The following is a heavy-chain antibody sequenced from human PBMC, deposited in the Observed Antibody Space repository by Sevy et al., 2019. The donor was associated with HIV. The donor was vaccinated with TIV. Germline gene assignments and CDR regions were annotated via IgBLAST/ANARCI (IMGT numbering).Heavy chain of an antibody. D-gene: IGHD1-26*01. Sequence: GGSLRLSCAASGFTFSNTWMSWVRQAPGKGLEWVGRIKSKTDGGTIDYAAPVKGRFTISRDDSKDTLYMQMNSLKTEDTATYYCTTDAYSSSYYTEGDLDYRGQGTVVTVSS. CDR3: TTDAYSSSYYTEGDLDY. CDR1: GFTFSNTW. J-gene: IGHJ4*02. V-gene: IGHV3-15*01. CDR2: IKSKTDGGTI.